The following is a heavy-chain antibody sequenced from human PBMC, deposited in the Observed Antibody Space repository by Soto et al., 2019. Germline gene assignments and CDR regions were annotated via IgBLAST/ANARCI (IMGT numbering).Heavy chain of an antibody. CDR2: IYYSGST. D-gene: IGHD6-6*01. V-gene: IGHV4-31*03. CDR3: AGGSSKSWFDP. J-gene: IGHJ5*02. Sequence: PSETLSLTCTVSGGSIRSDGYYWSWIRQHPGKGLEWIGYIYYSGSTYYNPSLKSRVSISADTSNNQFSPKLTSVTAADTAVYYCAGGSSKSWFDPWGQGTLVTVSS. CDR1: GGSIRSDGYY.